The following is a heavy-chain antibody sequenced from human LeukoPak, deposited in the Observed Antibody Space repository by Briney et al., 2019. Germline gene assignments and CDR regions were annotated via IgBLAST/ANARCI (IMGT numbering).Heavy chain of an antibody. CDR1: GGTFSSYA. Sequence: ASVKVSCKASGGTFSSYAISWVRQAPGQGLEWMGGIIPIFGTANYAQKFQGRVTITADESTSTAYMELSSLRSEDTAVYYCEITISWGQAFDIWGRGTMVTVSS. V-gene: IGHV1-69*13. J-gene: IGHJ3*02. CDR2: IIPIFGTA. D-gene: IGHD3-3*01. CDR3: EITISWGQAFDI.